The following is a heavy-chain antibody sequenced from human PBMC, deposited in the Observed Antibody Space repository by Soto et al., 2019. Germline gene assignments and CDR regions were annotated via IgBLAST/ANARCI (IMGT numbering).Heavy chain of an antibody. Sequence: PSETLSLTCTVSYASINNYHWTWIRQPPGKGLEWIAYIYYTGTTNFNPSLKSRVTISMDTSKNQFSLKLSSVTAADTAVYYCAREIGGAYFDYWGQGTLVTVSS. J-gene: IGHJ4*02. V-gene: IGHV4-59*01. CDR2: IYYTGTT. D-gene: IGHD3-3*01. CDR3: AREIGGAYFDY. CDR1: YASINNYH.